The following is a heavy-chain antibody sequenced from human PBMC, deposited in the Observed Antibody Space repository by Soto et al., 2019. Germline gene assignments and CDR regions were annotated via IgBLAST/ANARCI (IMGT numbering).Heavy chain of an antibody. J-gene: IGHJ4*02. Sequence: PGGSLRLSCAASGFTFSSYGMHWVRQAPGKGLEWVAVISYDGSNKYYADSVKGRFTISRDNSKNTLYLQMNSLRAEDTAVYYCAKPPSGYYYDSSGSSYWGQGTLVTVSS. CDR1: GFTFSSYG. CDR3: AKPPSGYYYDSSGSSY. V-gene: IGHV3-30*18. CDR2: ISYDGSNK. D-gene: IGHD3-22*01.